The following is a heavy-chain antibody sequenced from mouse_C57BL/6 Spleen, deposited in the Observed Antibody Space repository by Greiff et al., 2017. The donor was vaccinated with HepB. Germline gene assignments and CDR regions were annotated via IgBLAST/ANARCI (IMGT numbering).Heavy chain of an antibody. CDR3: ARWSNYDWYFDV. J-gene: IGHJ1*03. CDR1: GFTFSSYG. V-gene: IGHV5-6*01. CDR2: ISSGGSYT. D-gene: IGHD2-5*01. Sequence: EVQVVESGGDLVKPGGSLKLSCAASGFTFSSYGMSWVRQTPDKRLEWVATISSGGSYTYYPDSVKGRFTISRDNAKNTLYLQMSSLKSEDTAMYYCARWSNYDWYFDVWGTGTTVTVSS.